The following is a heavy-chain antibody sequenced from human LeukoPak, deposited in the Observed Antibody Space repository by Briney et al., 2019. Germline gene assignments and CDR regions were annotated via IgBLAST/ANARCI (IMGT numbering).Heavy chain of an antibody. CDR1: GGSISSYY. CDR2: IYTSGST. D-gene: IGHD6-13*01. J-gene: IGHJ6*03. V-gene: IGHV4-4*07. CDR3: ARDRVFRKTAAAGLRNYYYYMDV. Sequence: SETLSLTCTVSGGSISSYYWSWIRQPAGKGLEWIGRIYTSGSTNYNPSLKSRVTISVDTSKNQFSLKLSSVTAADTAVYYCARDRVFRKTAAAGLRNYYYYMDVWGKGTTVTISS.